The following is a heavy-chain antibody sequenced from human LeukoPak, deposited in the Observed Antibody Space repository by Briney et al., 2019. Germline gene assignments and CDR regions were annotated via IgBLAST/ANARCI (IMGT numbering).Heavy chain of an antibody. V-gene: IGHV3-23*01. CDR1: GFTFSSYA. CDR2: ISGSGGST. Sequence: GGSLRLSCAASGFTFSSYAMGWVRQAPGKGLEWVSAISGSGGSTYYADSVKGRFTISRDNSKNTLYLQMNSLRAEDTAVYYCAKIRGYYDSSGYYTLGYFDYWGQGTLVTVSS. D-gene: IGHD3-22*01. CDR3: AKIRGYYDSSGYYTLGYFDY. J-gene: IGHJ4*02.